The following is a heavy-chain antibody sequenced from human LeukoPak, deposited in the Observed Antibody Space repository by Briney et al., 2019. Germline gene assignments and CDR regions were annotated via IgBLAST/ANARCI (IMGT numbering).Heavy chain of an antibody. CDR1: GASVSSDY. Sequence: ASETLSLTCTVSGASVSSDYWNWIRQPPGKGLEWIGHVYHSGSTNYNPSLKSRVTISVDTSKNQFSLKLSSVTAADTAVYYCARSKAAGHYYYYYGMDVWGQGTTVTVSS. CDR2: VYHSGST. CDR3: ARSKAAGHYYYYYGMDV. J-gene: IGHJ6*02. D-gene: IGHD6-13*01. V-gene: IGHV4-59*02.